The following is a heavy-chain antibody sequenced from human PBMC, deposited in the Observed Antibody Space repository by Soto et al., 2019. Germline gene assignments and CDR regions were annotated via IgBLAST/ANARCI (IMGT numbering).Heavy chain of an antibody. CDR3: ANLPATSDVDS. CDR1: GCAISSSNW. J-gene: IGHJ4*02. D-gene: IGHD2-2*01. Sequence: QVQLQESGPGLVKPSGTLSLTCAVSGCAISSSNWWSWARQPPGKGLEWIGEIYHSGSTNYNPSLTSRVTVSVDKSKNQFSLKLRSVTAADTAVYYCANLPATSDVDSWGQGTLGTVSS. CDR2: IYHSGST. V-gene: IGHV4-4*02.